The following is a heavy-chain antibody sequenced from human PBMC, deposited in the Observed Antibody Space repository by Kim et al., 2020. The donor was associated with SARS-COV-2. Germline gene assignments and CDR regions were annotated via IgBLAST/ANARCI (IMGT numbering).Heavy chain of an antibody. D-gene: IGHD4-4*01. V-gene: IGHV4-34*01. CDR2: TNHSGST. CDR1: GGSFSGYY. CDR3: AIRIYRAFFDY. J-gene: IGHJ4*02. Sequence: SETLSLTCAVYGGSFSGYYWSWIRQPPGKGLEWIGETNHSGSTNYNPSLKSRVTISVDTSKNQFSLKLSSVTAADTAVYYCAIRIYRAFFDYWGQGTLVTVSS.